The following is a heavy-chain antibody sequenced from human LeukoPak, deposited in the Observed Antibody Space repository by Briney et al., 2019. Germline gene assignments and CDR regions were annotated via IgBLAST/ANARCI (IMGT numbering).Heavy chain of an antibody. CDR3: ARGGEFSGYEI. CDR2: ISSRSSYI. V-gene: IGHV3-21*01. CDR1: GFTFSNYG. J-gene: IGHJ4*02. Sequence: GGTLRLSCAASGFTFSNYGVNWVRQAPGKGLGWVSSISSRSSYIYYTDSVKGRFTISRDNAKNSLYLQMNSLRAEDTAVYYCARGGEFSGYEIWGQGTLVTVSS. D-gene: IGHD5-12*01.